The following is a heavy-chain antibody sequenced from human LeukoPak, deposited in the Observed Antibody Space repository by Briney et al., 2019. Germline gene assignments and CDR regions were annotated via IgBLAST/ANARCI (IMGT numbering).Heavy chain of an antibody. CDR2: INHSGST. CDR1: GGSFSGYY. D-gene: IGHD1-1*01. V-gene: IGHV4-34*01. J-gene: IGHJ4*02. CDR3: ATSREGTIDY. Sequence: SETLSLTCAVYGGSFSGYYWSWIRQPPGKGLEWIGEINHSGSTNYNPSLKSRVTISVDTSKNQFSLKLSSVTAADTAVYYCATSREGTIDYWGQGTLVTVSS.